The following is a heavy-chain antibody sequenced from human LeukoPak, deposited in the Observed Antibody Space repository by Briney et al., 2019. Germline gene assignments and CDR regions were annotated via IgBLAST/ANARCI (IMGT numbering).Heavy chain of an antibody. V-gene: IGHV3-66*01. CDR1: GFTVSSNY. D-gene: IGHD3-16*02. CDR2: IYSGGST. J-gene: IGHJ4*02. Sequence: GGSLRLSCAASGFTVSSNYMSWVRLAPGKGLEWVSVIYSGGSTYYADSVKGRFTISRDNSKNTLYLQMNSLRAEDTAVYYCARAGTRVIGPNDYWGQGTLVTVSS. CDR3: ARAGTRVIGPNDY.